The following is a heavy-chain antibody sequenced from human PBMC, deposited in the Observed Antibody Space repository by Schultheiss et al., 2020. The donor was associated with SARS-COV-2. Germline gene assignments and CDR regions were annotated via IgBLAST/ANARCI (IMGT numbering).Heavy chain of an antibody. Sequence: SETLSLTCAVYGGSFSGYYWSWIRQPPGKGLEWIGSIYYSGSTYYNPSLKSRVTISVDTSKNQFSLKLSSVTAADTAVYYCARAWFGDIVVVPAAMTLDYWGQGTLVTVSS. J-gene: IGHJ4*02. CDR2: IYYSGST. CDR1: GGSFSGYY. CDR3: ARAWFGDIVVVPAAMTLDY. D-gene: IGHD2-2*01. V-gene: IGHV4-34*01.